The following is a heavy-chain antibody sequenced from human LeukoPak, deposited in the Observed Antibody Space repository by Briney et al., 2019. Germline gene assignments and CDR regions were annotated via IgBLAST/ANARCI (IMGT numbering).Heavy chain of an antibody. D-gene: IGHD6-6*01. CDR2: ISSSSSYI. CDR3: ARGRVAARYLYGMDV. Sequence: GGSLRLSCAASGFTFSSYSMNWVRQAPGKGLEWVSSISSSSSYIYYADSVKGRFTISRDNAKNSLYLQMNSLRAEDTVVYYCARGRVAARYLYGMDVWGQGTTVTVSS. CDR1: GFTFSSYS. V-gene: IGHV3-21*01. J-gene: IGHJ6*02.